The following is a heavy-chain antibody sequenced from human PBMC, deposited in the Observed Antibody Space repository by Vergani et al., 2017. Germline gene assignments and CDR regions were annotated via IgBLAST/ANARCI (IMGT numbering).Heavy chain of an antibody. CDR2: ITYNGGRT. J-gene: IGHJ3*02. Sequence: EVRLLESGGGLVQPGGSLRLSCAASGFTFNIYAMSWVRQAPGKGLEWVSTITYNGGRTYYADSVTGRFTISRDNSKNTLFLQLKTLRAEDTGVYYCAKDTPPIVVVPAAPHDAFDIWGQGTMVTVSS. CDR1: GFTFNIYA. CDR3: AKDTPPIVVVPAAPHDAFDI. V-gene: IGHV3-23*01. D-gene: IGHD2-2*01.